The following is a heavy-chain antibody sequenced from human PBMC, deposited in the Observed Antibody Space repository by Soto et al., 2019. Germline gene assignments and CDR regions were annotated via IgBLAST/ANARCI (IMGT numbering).Heavy chain of an antibody. Sequence: ASVKVSCKASGFTFTSSAVQWVRQARGQRLEWIGWIVVGSGNTNYAQKFQGRVTITRDMSTSTAYMELSSLRSEDTAVYYCAADYGSGSYYMVFDYWGQGTLVTVS. J-gene: IGHJ4*02. CDR2: IVVGSGNT. D-gene: IGHD3-10*01. V-gene: IGHV1-58*01. CDR3: AADYGSGSYYMVFDY. CDR1: GFTFTSSA.